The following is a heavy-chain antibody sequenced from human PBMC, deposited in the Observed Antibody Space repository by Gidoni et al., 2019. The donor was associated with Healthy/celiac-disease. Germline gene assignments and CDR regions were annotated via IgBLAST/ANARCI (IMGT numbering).Heavy chain of an antibody. Sequence: QVQLQESGPGLVKPSQTLSLTCTVSGGSISSGGYYWSWIRQHPGKGLEWIGYIYYSGSTYYNPSLKSRVTISVDTSKNQFSLKLSSVTAADTAVYYCARVVAIWFGEQTGAFDIWGQGTMVTVSS. D-gene: IGHD3-10*01. CDR3: ARVVAIWFGEQTGAFDI. CDR2: IYYSGST. CDR1: GGSISSGGYY. V-gene: IGHV4-31*03. J-gene: IGHJ3*02.